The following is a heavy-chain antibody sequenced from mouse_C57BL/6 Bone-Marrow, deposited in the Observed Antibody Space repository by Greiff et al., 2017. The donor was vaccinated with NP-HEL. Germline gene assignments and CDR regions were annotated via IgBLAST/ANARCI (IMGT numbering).Heavy chain of an antibody. J-gene: IGHJ1*03. CDR2: IHPNSGST. D-gene: IGHD1-1*01. V-gene: IGHV1-64*01. CDR3: ASYYGSSYWYFDV. Sequence: QVQLQQPGAELVKPGASVKLSCKASGYTFPSYWMHWVKQRPGQGLEWIGMIHPNSGSTNYNEKFKSKATLTVDKSSSTAYMQLSSLTSEDSAVYYCASYYGSSYWYFDVWGTGTTVTVSS. CDR1: GYTFPSYW.